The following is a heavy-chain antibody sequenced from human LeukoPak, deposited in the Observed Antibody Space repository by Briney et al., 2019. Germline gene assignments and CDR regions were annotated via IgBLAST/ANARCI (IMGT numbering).Heavy chain of an antibody. Sequence: GGSLRLSCAASGFTFSSYWMSWVRQAPGKGLEWVANIKQDGSEKYYVDSVKGRFTISRDNAKNSLYLQMNSLRAEDTAVYYCARLNPMSPFYYYYGMDVWGQGTTVTVSS. D-gene: IGHD3-10*02. CDR1: GFTFSSYW. J-gene: IGHJ6*02. CDR2: IKQDGSEK. CDR3: ARLNPMSPFYYYYGMDV. V-gene: IGHV3-7*03.